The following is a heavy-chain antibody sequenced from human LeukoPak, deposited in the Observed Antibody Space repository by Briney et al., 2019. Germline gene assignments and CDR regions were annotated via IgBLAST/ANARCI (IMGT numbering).Heavy chain of an antibody. CDR3: SAAVGTDFYDYGMDV. CDR2: IRSKANTYAT. CDR1: GFTFSGSA. V-gene: IGHV3-73*01. Sequence: GGSLRLSCAASGFTFSGSAMHWVRQASGKGLEWVGRIRSKANTYATAYAASVKGRFSISRDDSKNTAYLQLNSLKTEDTAVSYCSAAVGTDFYDYGMDVWGQGTTVTVSS. D-gene: IGHD6-13*01. J-gene: IGHJ6*02.